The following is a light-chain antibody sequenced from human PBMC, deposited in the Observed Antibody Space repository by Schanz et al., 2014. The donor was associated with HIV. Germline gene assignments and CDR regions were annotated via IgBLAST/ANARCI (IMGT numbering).Light chain of an antibody. Sequence: EIVLTQSPVTLSLSPGERATLSCRASQTVSSRFIVWYQQEPGQPPRLLIYGASIRATGIPDRFSGSGSGTDFTLTISRLEPEDSAVYYCQQYGSSPTFGQGTRVEIK. J-gene: IGKJ1*01. CDR2: GAS. CDR1: QTVSSRF. CDR3: QQYGSSPT. V-gene: IGKV3-20*01.